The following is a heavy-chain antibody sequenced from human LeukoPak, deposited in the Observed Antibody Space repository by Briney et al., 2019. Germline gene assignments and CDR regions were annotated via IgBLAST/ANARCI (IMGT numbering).Heavy chain of an antibody. V-gene: IGHV1-24*01. CDR1: GCTLIELS. D-gene: IGHD1-1*01. J-gene: IGHJ6*02. CDR2: FDPEDGET. Sequence: ASVKVSCKVSGCTLIELSMHWVRQAPGKGLEWMGGFDPEDGETIYAQKFQGRVTMTRNTSISTAYMELSSLRSEDTAVYYCASSWGSGGILEGGYGMDVWGQGTTVTVSS. CDR3: ASSWGSGGILEGGYGMDV.